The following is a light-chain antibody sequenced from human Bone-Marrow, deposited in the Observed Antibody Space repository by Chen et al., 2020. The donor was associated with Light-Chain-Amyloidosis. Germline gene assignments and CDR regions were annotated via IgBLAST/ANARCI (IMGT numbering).Light chain of an antibody. CDR2: RDT. CDR1: DLPKKY. J-gene: IGLJ2*01. CDR3: QSADSSGTYEVI. V-gene: IGLV3-25*03. Sequence: SYELTQPPSVSVSPGQTARITCSGDDLPKKYAYWYQQKPGQAPVLVIHRDTERPSGMSERFSGSSSGTTATLTISGVQAEHEADYHCQSADSSGTYEVIFGGGTKLTVL.